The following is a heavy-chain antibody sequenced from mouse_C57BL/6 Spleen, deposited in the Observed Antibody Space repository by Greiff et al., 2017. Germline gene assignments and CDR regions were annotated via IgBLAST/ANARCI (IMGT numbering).Heavy chain of an antibody. V-gene: IGHV5-17*01. D-gene: IGHD2-4*01. CDR3: ARDPGYDYDAFDY. J-gene: IGHJ2*01. CDR2: ISSGSSTL. CDR1: GFTFSDYG. Sequence: EVMLVESGGGLVKPGGSLKLSCAASGFTFSDYGMHWVRQAPEKGLEWVAYISSGSSTLYYADTVKGRFTISRDNAKNTLFLQMTSLRSEDTAMYYCARDPGYDYDAFDYWGQGTTLTVSS.